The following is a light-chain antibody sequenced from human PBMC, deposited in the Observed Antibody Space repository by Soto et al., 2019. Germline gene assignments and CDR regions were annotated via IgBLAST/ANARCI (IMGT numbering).Light chain of an antibody. CDR3: SSYTTSNTRQIV. V-gene: IGLV2-14*01. CDR1: SSDVGGYNY. CDR2: DVS. J-gene: IGLJ1*01. Sequence: QSVLTQPASVSGSPGQSITISCTGTSSDVGGYNYVSWYQQHPGKAPKFMIYDVSNRPSVVSNRFSGSKSGNTASLTISGLQAEDEADYYCSSYTTSNTRQIVFGTGTKVT.